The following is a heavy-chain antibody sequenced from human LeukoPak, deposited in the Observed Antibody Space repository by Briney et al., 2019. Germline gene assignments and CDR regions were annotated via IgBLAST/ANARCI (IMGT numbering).Heavy chain of an antibody. CDR3: ARFWTGYSDY. CDR2: IYPADSDT. V-gene: IGHV5-51*01. CDR1: GYSFTHYW. J-gene: IGHJ4*02. D-gene: IGHD3/OR15-3a*01. Sequence: GESLKISSKGAGYSFTHYWIGWLRQIPGKGLEWMGLIYPADSDTRYSPSFQGQVTISADKSINTAYLQWSSLKASDTAMYYCARFWTGYSDYWGQGTLVTVSS.